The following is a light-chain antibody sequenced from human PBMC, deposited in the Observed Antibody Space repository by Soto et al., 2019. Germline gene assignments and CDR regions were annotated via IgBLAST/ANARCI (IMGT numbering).Light chain of an antibody. Sequence: DIVMTQSPAILSVSLGERATLSCLASQSISDNLAWYQQKSGQAPRLLIYGASIRATGVPARFSGSGSGTEFTLTISSLQSDDFAIYYCQQYKSWPPLTFGGGTKVE. J-gene: IGKJ4*01. V-gene: IGKV3-15*01. CDR1: QSISDN. CDR2: GAS. CDR3: QQYKSWPPLT.